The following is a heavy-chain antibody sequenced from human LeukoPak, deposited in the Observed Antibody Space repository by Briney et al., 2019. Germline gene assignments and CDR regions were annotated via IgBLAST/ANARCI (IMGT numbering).Heavy chain of an antibody. Sequence: GGSLRLSCAASGFTLSNYWMHWVRQAPSKGLVWVSRIKSEGSSTTYAKYVKGRFTISRDNAKTTLFLQMNSLRVEDTAVYYCTRSDWFDPWGQGTLVTVSS. J-gene: IGHJ5*02. CDR3: TRSDWFDP. CDR2: IKSEGSST. CDR1: GFTLSNYW. V-gene: IGHV3-74*01.